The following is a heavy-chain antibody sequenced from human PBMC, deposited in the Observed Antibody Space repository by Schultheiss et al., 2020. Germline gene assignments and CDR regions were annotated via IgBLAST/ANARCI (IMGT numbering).Heavy chain of an antibody. D-gene: IGHD6-19*01. CDR2: ISSSSSYI. Sequence: GGSLRLSCAASGFTFSSYSMNWVRQAPGKGLEWVSSISSSSSYIYYADSVKGRFTISRDNAKNSLYLQMNSLRAEDTAVYYCARSVAGPYYYYYGMDVWGEGATGTVSA. CDR3: ARSVAGPYYYYYGMDV. V-gene: IGHV3-21*01. J-gene: IGHJ6*04. CDR1: GFTFSSYS.